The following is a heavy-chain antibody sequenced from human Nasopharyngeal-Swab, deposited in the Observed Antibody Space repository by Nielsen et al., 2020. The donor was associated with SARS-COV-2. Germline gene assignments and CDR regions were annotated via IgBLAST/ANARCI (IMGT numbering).Heavy chain of an antibody. D-gene: IGHD3-3*01. Sequence: GGSLRLSCAASGFSFSSYDMHWVRQPAGKGLEWVSGIGTSGDPYYAGSVKGRFTISRENAKNSLYLQLNSVRAEDTAVYYCAKGQSAYARFDSWGRGTLVTVSS. CDR3: AKGQSAYARFDS. J-gene: IGHJ4*02. V-gene: IGHV3-13*05. CDR1: GFSFSSYD. CDR2: IGTSGDP.